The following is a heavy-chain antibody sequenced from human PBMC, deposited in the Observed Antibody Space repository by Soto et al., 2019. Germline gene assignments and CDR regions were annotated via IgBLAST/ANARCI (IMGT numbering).Heavy chain of an antibody. D-gene: IGHD4-17*01. V-gene: IGHV1-46*01. CDR3: ARGVGDYMDWCDP. J-gene: IGHJ5*02. CDR2: INPSGGST. CDR1: GYILTSYY. Sequence: ASVNVSCKASGYILTSYYVQWVRQAPGQGLEWMGIINPSGGSTSYAQRFQGRVTMTRDTSTSTVYMELSSLRSEDTAVYYCARGVGDYMDWCDPWGQGTLVTVSS.